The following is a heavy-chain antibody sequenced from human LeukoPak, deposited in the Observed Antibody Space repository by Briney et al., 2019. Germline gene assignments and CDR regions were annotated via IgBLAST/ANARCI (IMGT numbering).Heavy chain of an antibody. CDR1: GYTFSNYG. J-gene: IGHJ6*02. D-gene: IGHD6-13*01. CDR2: ISGINTNT. Sequence: ASVKVSCKASGYTFSNYGIHWVRQAPGHGLEWMGWISGINTNTNYAQKFQGRVTMTEDTSTDTAYMELSSLRSEDTAVYYCATSSSSGYYYYGMDVWGQGTTVTVSS. V-gene: IGHV1-18*01. CDR3: ATSSSSGYYYYGMDV.